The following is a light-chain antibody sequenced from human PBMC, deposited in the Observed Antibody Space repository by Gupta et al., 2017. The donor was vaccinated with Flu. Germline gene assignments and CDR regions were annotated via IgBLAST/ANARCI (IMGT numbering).Light chain of an antibody. CDR2: VND. V-gene: IGLV1-51*02. CDR1: NSNIGNNF. Sequence: SVLTQLPSVSAAPGRRVTISCSGGNSNIGNNFVSWYQQLPGTAPKLLIYVNDQRPSGIPARFSGSKSGTSATLGITGLQTGDEADYYCVAWDTSLSAGVFGGGTKLTVL. J-gene: IGLJ3*02. CDR3: VAWDTSLSAGV.